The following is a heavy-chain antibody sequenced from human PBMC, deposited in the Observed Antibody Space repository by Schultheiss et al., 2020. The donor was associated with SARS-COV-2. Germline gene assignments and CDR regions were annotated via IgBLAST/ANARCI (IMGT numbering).Heavy chain of an antibody. J-gene: IGHJ4*02. CDR1: GFTFSSYG. CDR2: IWYDGSNK. V-gene: IGHV3-33*01. Sequence: GGSLRLSCAASGFTFSSYGMHWVRQAPGKGLEWVAVIWYDGSNKYYADSVKGRFTISRDNSKNTLYLQMNSLRAEDTAVYYCARDNSGAYDFWSGGGCGNWGQGTLVTVSS. D-gene: IGHD3-3*01. CDR3: ARDNSGAYDFWSGGGCGN.